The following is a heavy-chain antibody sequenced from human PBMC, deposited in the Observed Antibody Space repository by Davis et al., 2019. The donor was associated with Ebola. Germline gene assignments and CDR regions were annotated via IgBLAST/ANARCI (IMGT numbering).Heavy chain of an antibody. CDR2: SIPIFGTA. V-gene: IGHV1-69*05. Sequence: AASVKVSCKASGGTFSSYAISWVRQAPGQGLEWMGGSIPIFGTANYAQKLQGRVTMTTDTSTSTAYMELRSLRSDDTAVYYCARDGRSYYDSSGYFHFDYWGQGTLVTVSS. J-gene: IGHJ4*02. CDR1: GGTFSSYA. D-gene: IGHD3-22*01. CDR3: ARDGRSYYDSSGYFHFDY.